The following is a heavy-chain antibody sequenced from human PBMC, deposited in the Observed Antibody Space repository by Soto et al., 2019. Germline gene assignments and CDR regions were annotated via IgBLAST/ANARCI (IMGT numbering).Heavy chain of an antibody. CDR3: AQSRCGGDCVKSCASHYYYGMDV. CDR1: GFSLSPSGVG. J-gene: IGHJ6*02. V-gene: IGHV2-5*02. Sequence: QIPLKESGPTLVKPTQTLTLTCRFSGFSLSPSGVGVGWIRQPPGKALDLLSLIYCDDDKHYSPSVRSRLTVTKDPSKNQVVLIMTNMDPVDTATYYCAQSRCGGDCVKSCASHYYYGMDVWGQGTTVTVSS. D-gene: IGHD2-21*02. CDR2: IYCDDDK.